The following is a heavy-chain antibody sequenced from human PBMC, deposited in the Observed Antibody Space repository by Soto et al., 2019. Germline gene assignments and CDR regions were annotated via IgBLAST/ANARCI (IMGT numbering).Heavy chain of an antibody. CDR1: GGTFSSYA. CDR2: IIPIFGTA. D-gene: IGHD3-10*01. CDR3: AREEYGSGSYYCYYGMDF. J-gene: IGHJ6*02. Sequence: SVKVSCKGSGGTFSSYAISWVRQAPGQGLEWMGGIIPIFGTANYAQKFQGRVTITADESTSTAYMELSSLRSEDTAVYYCAREEYGSGSYYCYYGMDFWGQGTTVTVSS. V-gene: IGHV1-69*13.